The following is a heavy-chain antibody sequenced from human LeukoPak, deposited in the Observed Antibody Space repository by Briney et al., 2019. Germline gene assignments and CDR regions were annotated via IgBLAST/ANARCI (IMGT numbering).Heavy chain of an antibody. D-gene: IGHD2-15*01. V-gene: IGHV1-69*05. J-gene: IGHJ4*02. Sequence: ASVKVSCKASGCTFSSYAISWVRQAPGQGLEWMGGIIPIFNTANYAQKFQGRVTITTDESTSTAYMDLSSLRSEDTAVYYCARDRSKNCSGGSCYSDLDYWGQGTLVTISS. CDR2: IIPIFNTA. CDR3: ARDRSKNCSGGSCYSDLDY. CDR1: GCTFSSYA.